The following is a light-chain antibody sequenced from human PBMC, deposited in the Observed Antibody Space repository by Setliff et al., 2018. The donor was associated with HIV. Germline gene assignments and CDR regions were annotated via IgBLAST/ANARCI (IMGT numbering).Light chain of an antibody. Sequence: SYELTQPPSVSVAPGKTARITCGGNNIGSKSVHWYQQKPGQAPVLVIYYDSDRPSGIPERFSGSNSGNTATLTISRVEAGDEADYYCQVWDSSSDHHYVFGTGTRPPS. CDR3: QVWDSSSDHHYV. CDR2: YDS. J-gene: IGLJ1*01. V-gene: IGLV3-21*04. CDR1: NIGSKS.